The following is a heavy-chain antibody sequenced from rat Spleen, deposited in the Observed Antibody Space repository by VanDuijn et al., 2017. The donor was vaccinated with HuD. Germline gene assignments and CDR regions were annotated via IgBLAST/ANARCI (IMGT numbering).Heavy chain of an antibody. CDR1: GFTFSNYG. V-gene: IGHV5-19*01. D-gene: IGHD4-3*01. Sequence: EVQLVESGGGLVQPGRSLKLSCAASGFTFSNYGMHWIRQAPTKGLEWVATINYAGSDTYYRDSVKGRFTVSRDNTKSTLYLQTDSLRSEDTAIYYCAREELGVRDWGQGIMVTVSS. CDR2: INYAGSDT. J-gene: IGHJ2*01. CDR3: AREELGVRD.